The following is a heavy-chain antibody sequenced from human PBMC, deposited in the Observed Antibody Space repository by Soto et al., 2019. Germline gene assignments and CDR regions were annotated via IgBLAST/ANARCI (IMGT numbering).Heavy chain of an antibody. D-gene: IGHD3-10*01. CDR1: GFIFSNYA. J-gene: IGHJ4*02. Sequence: EVQLLESGGGLVQPGGSLRLSCAASGFIFSNYAMSWVRQAPGKGLEWVSGITASGETTNYVDSVKGRFTISRDNYENTLYLQANTLRAEDTAVYYCAKDRSGSSRDFDSWGQGTLVTVSS. CDR2: ITASGETT. CDR3: AKDRSGSSRDFDS. V-gene: IGHV3-23*01.